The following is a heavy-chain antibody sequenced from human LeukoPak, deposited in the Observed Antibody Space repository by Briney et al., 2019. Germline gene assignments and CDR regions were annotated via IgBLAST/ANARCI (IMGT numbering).Heavy chain of an antibody. Sequence: ASVKVSCKASGGTFSSYAISWVRQAPGQGLEWMGGIIPIFGTANYAQKFQGRVTITADKSTSTAYMELSSLRSEDTAVYYCATMRFGDSQLEYWGQGNLVTVSS. CDR2: IIPIFGTA. D-gene: IGHD1/OR15-1a*01. V-gene: IGHV1-69*06. CDR1: GGTFSSYA. CDR3: ATMRFGDSQLEY. J-gene: IGHJ4*02.